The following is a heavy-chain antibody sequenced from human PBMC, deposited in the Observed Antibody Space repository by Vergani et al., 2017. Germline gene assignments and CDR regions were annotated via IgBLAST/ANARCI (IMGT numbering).Heavy chain of an antibody. CDR2: ISGSGGST. D-gene: IGHD3-10*01. Sequence: EVQLLESGGGLVQPGGSLRLSCAASGFTFSSYAMSWVRQAPGKGLEWVSAISGSGGSTYYADSVKGRFTISRDNAKNSLYLQMNSLRAEDTALYYCARDLKGSGSYYNWFDPWGQGTLVTVSS. V-gene: IGHV3-23*01. J-gene: IGHJ5*02. CDR1: GFTFSSYA. CDR3: ARDLKGSGSYYNWFDP.